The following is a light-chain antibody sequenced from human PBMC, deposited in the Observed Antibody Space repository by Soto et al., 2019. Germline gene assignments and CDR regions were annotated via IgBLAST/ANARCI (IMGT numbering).Light chain of an antibody. V-gene: IGKV3-11*01. CDR2: DAS. CDR1: QGVGRF. CDR3: QQRGGWPLT. J-gene: IGKJ4*01. Sequence: EIVLTQSPATLSLSPGERAALSCRASQGVGRFLAWYQQKPGQAPRLLIYDASNRATGIPARFSGSGSGTDFTLAINNLVPEDFAVYYCQQRGGWPLTFGGGTKVEIK.